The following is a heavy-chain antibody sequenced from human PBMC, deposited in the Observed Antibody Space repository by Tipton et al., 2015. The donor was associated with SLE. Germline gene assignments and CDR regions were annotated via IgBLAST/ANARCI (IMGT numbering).Heavy chain of an antibody. CDR3: AIYGSRGHSGDY. D-gene: IGHD3-10*01. CDR2: IYHSGNT. Sequence: TLSLTCAVSGYSISNGYYWGWIRQPPGKGLEWIGSIYHSGNTYYNPSLKSRVTISADTAKNGFSLKLSSVTVTDTAVYYWAIYGSRGHSGDYWGQGTLVTVSS. J-gene: IGHJ4*02. CDR1: GYSISNGYY. V-gene: IGHV4-38-2*01.